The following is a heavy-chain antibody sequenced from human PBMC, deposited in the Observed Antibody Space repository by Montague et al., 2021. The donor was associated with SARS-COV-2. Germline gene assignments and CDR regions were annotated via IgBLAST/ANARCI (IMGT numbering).Heavy chain of an antibody. CDR2: XXWDEDQ. D-gene: IGHD4-17*01. V-gene: IGHV2-70*01. J-gene: IGHJ4*02. Sequence: PALVKPTQTLTLTCTFSGFSLNTSGMCVSWIRQPPGKALEWLALXXWDEDQYYSTSLKTRLTISKDTSKNQVVLTMTNMDPIDTATYYCARSYGDYRDSYFDYWGQGTLVTVSS. CDR3: ARSYGDYRDSYFDY. CDR1: GFSLNTSGMC.